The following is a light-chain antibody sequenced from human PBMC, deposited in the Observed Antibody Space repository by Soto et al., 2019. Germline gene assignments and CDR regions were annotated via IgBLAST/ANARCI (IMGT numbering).Light chain of an antibody. J-gene: IGKJ1*01. V-gene: IGKV3-20*01. CDR2: GAS. Sequence: EIVLTQSPGTLSLSPRERATLSCRASQSVGSSQLAWYQQKPGQAPRLVMYGASSRATDTPDRFSGSGSGTDFTLTISRLEPEDFAVYYCQQYGSSPRTFGQGTKVEIK. CDR1: QSVGSSQ. CDR3: QQYGSSPRT.